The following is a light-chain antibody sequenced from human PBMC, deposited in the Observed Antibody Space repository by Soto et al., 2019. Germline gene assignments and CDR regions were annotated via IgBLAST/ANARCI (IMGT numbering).Light chain of an antibody. CDR1: QSVSSTY. CDR3: QHYDDSPWT. Sequence: EIVLTQSPGTLSLSPGERATPSCRASQSVSSTYLAWYQHKPGQAPRLLIYGASSRATGIPDRFSGGGSGTDFTLSIIRLEPEDFAVYYCQHYDDSPWTFGQGTKVDIK. V-gene: IGKV3-20*01. J-gene: IGKJ1*01. CDR2: GAS.